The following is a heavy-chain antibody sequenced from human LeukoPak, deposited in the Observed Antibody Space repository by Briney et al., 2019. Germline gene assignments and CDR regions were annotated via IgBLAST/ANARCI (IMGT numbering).Heavy chain of an antibody. Sequence: GGSLRLSCAASGFTFSSYSMNWVRQAPGKGLEWVSYISSHKTYIYYADSVKDRFTISRDNAKSSLYLQMNSLRAEDTAVYYCAGIGVAGQFDYWGQGTLATVSS. D-gene: IGHD6-19*01. CDR2: ISSHKTYI. V-gene: IGHV3-21*01. CDR3: AGIGVAGQFDY. J-gene: IGHJ4*02. CDR1: GFTFSSYS.